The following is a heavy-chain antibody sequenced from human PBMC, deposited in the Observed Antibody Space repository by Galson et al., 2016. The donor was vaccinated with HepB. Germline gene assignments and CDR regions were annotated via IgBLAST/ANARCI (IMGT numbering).Heavy chain of an antibody. D-gene: IGHD3-10*01. V-gene: IGHV4-30-4*08. CDR3: ARPALGGPTFYYGSGLFDL. Sequence: TLSLTCTVSGGSISHNYWNWIRQPPGKGLEYIGYIDYSGSTYYSPALKSRLTISMDTSKNQFSLKLSSVTATDTAVYHCARPALGGPTFYYGSGLFDLWGRGTLVTVSA. CDR2: IDYSGST. CDR1: GGSISHNY. J-gene: IGHJ2*01.